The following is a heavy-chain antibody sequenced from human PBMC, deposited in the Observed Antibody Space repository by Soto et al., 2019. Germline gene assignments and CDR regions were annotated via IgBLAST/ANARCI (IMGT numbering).Heavy chain of an antibody. D-gene: IGHD6-19*01. V-gene: IGHV4-30-2*01. CDR3: ARAGGLGAVAVDY. CDR2: IYHSGST. J-gene: IGHJ4*02. Sequence: SETLSLTCTVSGGSINGYYWSWIRQPPGKGLEWIGYIYHSGSTYYNPSLKSRVTISVDRSKNQFSLKLSSVTAADTAVYYCARAGGLGAVAVDYWGQGTLVTVSS. CDR1: GGSINGYY.